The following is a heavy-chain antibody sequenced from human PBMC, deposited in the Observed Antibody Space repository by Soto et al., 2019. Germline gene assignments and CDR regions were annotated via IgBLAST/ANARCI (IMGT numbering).Heavy chain of an antibody. Sequence: GASVKVSCKASGGTFSSYAISWVRQAPGQGLEWMGGIIPIFGTANYAQKFQGRVTITADESTSTAYMELSSLRSEDTAVYYCARRLAENYDILTGYYRYAFDIWGQGTMVTVSS. CDR2: IIPIFGTA. J-gene: IGHJ3*02. D-gene: IGHD3-9*01. V-gene: IGHV1-69*13. CDR1: GGTFSSYA. CDR3: ARRLAENYDILTGYYRYAFDI.